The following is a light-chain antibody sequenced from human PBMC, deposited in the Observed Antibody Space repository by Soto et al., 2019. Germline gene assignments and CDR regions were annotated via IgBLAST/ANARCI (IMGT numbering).Light chain of an antibody. J-gene: IGKJ1*01. CDR1: QSVGSN. Sequence: EVVMTQSPATLSVSPGERATLSCRASQSVGSNLAWYQHKTCQAPRLLILGASTRATGIPVRFSGSGSGRQFTLRISSLQSEDFAVYYCCQYNDGTGGTFGHGTKVGI. CDR3: CQYNDGTGGT. CDR2: GAS. V-gene: IGKV3-15*01.